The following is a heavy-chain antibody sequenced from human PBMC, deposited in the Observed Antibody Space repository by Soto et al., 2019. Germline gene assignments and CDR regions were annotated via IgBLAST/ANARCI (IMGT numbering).Heavy chain of an antibody. J-gene: IGHJ1*01. D-gene: IGHD6-13*01. CDR1: GFTFDDYA. CDR3: VKDESINWYSGHFRH. Sequence: GGSLRLSCAASGFTFDDYAMHWVRQVPGKGLEWVSGINWNSGSIGYADSVKGRFAISRDNAKNSLHLQMNSLRAEDTAFYYCVKDESINWYSGHFRHWGQGTQVTVSS. CDR2: INWNSGSI. V-gene: IGHV3-9*01.